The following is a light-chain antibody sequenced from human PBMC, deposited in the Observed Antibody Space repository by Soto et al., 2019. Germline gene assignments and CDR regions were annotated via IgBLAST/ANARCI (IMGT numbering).Light chain of an antibody. CDR1: QSVFSS. Sequence: VMTQSPATLSVSPGERATLSCRASQSVFSSLAWYQHKPGQAPRLLIYGASTRATGIPVRFSGSGSGTEFTLTITSLQSEDFAVYYCQEYNNWHPITFGGGTKVDIK. CDR2: GAS. CDR3: QEYNNWHPIT. V-gene: IGKV3-15*01. J-gene: IGKJ4*01.